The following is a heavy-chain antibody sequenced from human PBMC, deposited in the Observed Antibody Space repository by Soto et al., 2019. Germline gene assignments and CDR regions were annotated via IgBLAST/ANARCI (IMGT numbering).Heavy chain of an antibody. CDR1: GGSISSGGYY. CDR2: IYYSGST. J-gene: IGHJ4*02. V-gene: IGHV4-61*08. Sequence: PSETLSLTCTVSGGSISSGGYYWSWIRQPPGKGLEWIGYIYYSGSTNYNPSLKSRVTISVDTSKNQFSLKLSSVTAADTAVYYCARTLYSYGPRFDYWGQGTLVTVSS. CDR3: ARTLYSYGPRFDY. D-gene: IGHD5-18*01.